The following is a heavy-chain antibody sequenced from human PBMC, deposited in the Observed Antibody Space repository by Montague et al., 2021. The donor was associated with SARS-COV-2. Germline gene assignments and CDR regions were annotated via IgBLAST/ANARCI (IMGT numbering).Heavy chain of an antibody. J-gene: IGHJ6*02. Sequence: SLRLSRATSGFAFSKFAMHWVRQAPGTGLEWVAVVHSGGSSKDYADSVKGRFTISRDNSKNTVSLQMNTLGAEDTAVYFCAKDQLSGVGYGLDVWGQGTTVIVSS. CDR2: VHSGGSSK. D-gene: IGHD7-27*01. CDR3: AKDQLSGVGYGLDV. V-gene: IGHV3-23*03. CDR1: GFAFSKFA.